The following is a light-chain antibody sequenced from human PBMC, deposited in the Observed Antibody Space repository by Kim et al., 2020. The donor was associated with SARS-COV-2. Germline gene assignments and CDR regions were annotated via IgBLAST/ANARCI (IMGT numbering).Light chain of an antibody. CDR1: SSDVGGYNY. CDR2: DVT. Sequence: QSALTQPASVSGSPGQSITISCAGTSSDVGGYNYVSWYQQHPGKAPKLMIYDVTNRPSGISNRFSGSKSGNTASLTISGLQAEDEADHYCGSYTSSNTYVYGTGTKVTVL. CDR3: GSYTSSNTYV. V-gene: IGLV2-14*03. J-gene: IGLJ1*01.